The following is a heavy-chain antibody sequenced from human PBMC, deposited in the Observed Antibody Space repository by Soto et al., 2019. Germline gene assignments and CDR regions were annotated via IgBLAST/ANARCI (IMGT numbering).Heavy chain of an antibody. Sequence: SVKVSCKASGCTFTSSAVQWVRQARGQRLEWIGWIVVGSGNTNYAQKFQERVTITRDMSTSTAYMELSSLRSEDTAVYYCAADGSYSTSGGMDVWGQGTTVTVSS. J-gene: IGHJ6*02. CDR3: AADGSYSTSGGMDV. D-gene: IGHD6-6*01. CDR1: GCTFTSSA. CDR2: IVVGSGNT. V-gene: IGHV1-58*01.